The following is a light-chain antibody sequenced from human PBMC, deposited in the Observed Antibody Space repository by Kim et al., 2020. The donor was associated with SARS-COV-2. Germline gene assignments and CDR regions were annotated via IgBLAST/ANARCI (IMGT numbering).Light chain of an antibody. CDR3: NCQDRGGNHSYVV. V-gene: IGLV3-19*01. Sequence: GQRDRVRCKGDRHRICYSSSYQQKPGPAHVLVIYSKNNRTPGIPDRYRGSSSRNRDTSTMTGAQAEDEDDYYCNCQDRGGNHSYVVFGGGTQLTVL. CDR2: SKN. J-gene: IGLJ2*01. CDR1: RHRICY.